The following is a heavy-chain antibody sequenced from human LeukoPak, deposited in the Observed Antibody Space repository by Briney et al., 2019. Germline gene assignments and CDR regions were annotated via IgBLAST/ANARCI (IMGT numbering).Heavy chain of an antibody. Sequence: PGGSLRLSCAASGFTFTTYGMNWVRQAPWKGLEWVSAISGSGGSTYYADSVKGRFTISRDNSKNTLYLQMNSLRAEDTAVYYCAKVRASGWFDYWGQGTLVTVSS. J-gene: IGHJ4*02. V-gene: IGHV3-23*01. CDR3: AKVRASGWFDY. CDR1: GFTFTTYG. D-gene: IGHD6-19*01. CDR2: ISGSGGST.